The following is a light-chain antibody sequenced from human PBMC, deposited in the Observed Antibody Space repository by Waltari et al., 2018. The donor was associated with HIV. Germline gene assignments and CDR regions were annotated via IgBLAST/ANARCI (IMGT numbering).Light chain of an antibody. CDR2: SNN. CDR3: AAWDDSLNGPSWV. Sequence: QSVLTQPPSASGAPGQRVTISCSGSSSNIGSNTVHWSQQLPGTAPKLLIHSNNQRPSGVPDRFSGSRSGTSASLAISGLQSEDEADYYCAAWDDSLNGPSWVFGGGTKLTVL. J-gene: IGLJ3*02. V-gene: IGLV1-44*01. CDR1: SSNIGSNT.